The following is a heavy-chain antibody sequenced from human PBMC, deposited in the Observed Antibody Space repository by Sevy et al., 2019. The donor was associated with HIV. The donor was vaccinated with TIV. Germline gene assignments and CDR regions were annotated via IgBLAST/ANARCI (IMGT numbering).Heavy chain of an antibody. D-gene: IGHD3-16*01. CDR1: GFTFRSYE. Sequence: GGSLRLSCEASGFTFRSYEMNWVRQAPGKGLEWVSYISSSGSTISYADSVKGRFTISRDNAKNSLYLQMNSLRAEDTAVYYCATSGGVTDYGMDVWGQGTTVTVSS. CDR3: ATSGGVTDYGMDV. V-gene: IGHV3-48*03. CDR2: ISSSGSTI. J-gene: IGHJ6*02.